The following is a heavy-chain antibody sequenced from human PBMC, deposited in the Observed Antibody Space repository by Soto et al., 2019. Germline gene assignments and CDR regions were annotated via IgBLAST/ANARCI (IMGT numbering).Heavy chain of an antibody. CDR1: GYSFNTYW. Sequence: EVQLVQSGAEVKKPGESLKISCKASGYSFNTYWIDWVRKMPGKGLEWMGIIFPYDSDTRYSASFQGQVTFSVDESITTAYLQWSSLKASDTAMYYCARQGSKYGPVFDFWGQGTLVTVSS. CDR2: IFPYDSDT. CDR3: ARQGSKYGPVFDF. V-gene: IGHV5-51*01. D-gene: IGHD3-10*01. J-gene: IGHJ4*02.